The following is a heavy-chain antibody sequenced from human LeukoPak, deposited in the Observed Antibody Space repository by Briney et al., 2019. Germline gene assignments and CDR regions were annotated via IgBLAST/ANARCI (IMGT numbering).Heavy chain of an antibody. CDR3: ARAINSYSSSYMDV. D-gene: IGHD6-13*01. J-gene: IGHJ6*03. Sequence: GASVNVSCKVSGYTLTELSMHWVRRAPGQGLEWMGWINPNSGGTNYAQKFQGRVTMTRDTSISTAYMELSRLRSDDTAVYYCARAINSYSSSYMDVWGKGTTVTVSS. V-gene: IGHV1-2*02. CDR2: INPNSGGT. CDR1: GYTLTELS.